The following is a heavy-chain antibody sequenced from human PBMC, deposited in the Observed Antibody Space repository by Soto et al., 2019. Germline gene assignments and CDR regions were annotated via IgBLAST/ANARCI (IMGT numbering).Heavy chain of an antibody. CDR3: AKDLWRHYDILTGFNWFDP. CDR1: GFTFSSYA. Sequence: EVQLLESGGGLVQPGGSLRLSCAASGFTFSSYAMSWVRQAPGKGLEWVSAISGSGGSTYYAASVKGRFTISRDNSKNTLYLQMNSMRAEDTAVYYCAKDLWRHYDILTGFNWFDPWGQGTLVTVSS. CDR2: ISGSGGST. D-gene: IGHD3-9*01. J-gene: IGHJ5*02. V-gene: IGHV3-23*01.